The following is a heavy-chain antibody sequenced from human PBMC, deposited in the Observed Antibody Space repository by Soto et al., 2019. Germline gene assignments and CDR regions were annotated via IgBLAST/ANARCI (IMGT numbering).Heavy chain of an antibody. V-gene: IGHV3-9*01. CDR1: GFTFDDYA. Sequence: EVQLVESGGGLVQPGRSLRLSCAASGFTFDDYAMHWVRQAPGKGLEWVSGISWNSGSIGYADSVKGRFTISRDNAKNSLYLQMNSLRAEDTALYYCAKGYSSSWNYFDYWGQGPLVTVSS. CDR2: ISWNSGSI. CDR3: AKGYSSSWNYFDY. J-gene: IGHJ4*02. D-gene: IGHD6-13*01.